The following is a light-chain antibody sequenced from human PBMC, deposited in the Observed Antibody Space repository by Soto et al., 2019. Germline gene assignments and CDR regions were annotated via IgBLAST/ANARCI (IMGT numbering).Light chain of an antibody. CDR3: NSYRPSTTLV. Sequence: QSALTQPAYVSGSPGQSITISCTGTSSDVGGYNSVSWFQQHPSKAPKLIIYEVSHRPSGVSIRFSGSKSGNTASLTISGLQAEDEAYYYCNSYRPSTTLVFGTGTKLTVL. CDR2: EVS. CDR1: SSDVGGYNS. V-gene: IGLV2-14*01. J-gene: IGLJ1*01.